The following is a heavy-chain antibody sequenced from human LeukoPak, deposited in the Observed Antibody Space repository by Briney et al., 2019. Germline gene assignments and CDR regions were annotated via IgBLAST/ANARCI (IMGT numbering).Heavy chain of an antibody. Sequence: ASVKLSCKASGYTFTGYYMHWVRQAPGQGLDWMGWINPNSGGTNYAQKFQGRVTMTRDTSISTAYMELSRLRSDDTAVYYCARNQYIVVVPAAMPGGYWGQGTLVTVSS. CDR1: GYTFTGYY. D-gene: IGHD2-2*01. V-gene: IGHV1-2*02. CDR3: ARNQYIVVVPAAMPGGY. CDR2: INPNSGGT. J-gene: IGHJ4*02.